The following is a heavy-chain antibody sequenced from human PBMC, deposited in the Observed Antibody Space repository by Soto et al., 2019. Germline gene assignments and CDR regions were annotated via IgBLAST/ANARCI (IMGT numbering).Heavy chain of an antibody. Sequence: VASVKVSCKASGGTFSSYAISWVRQAPGQGLEWMGGIIPIFGTANYAQKSQGRVTITADESTSTAYMELSSLRSEDTAVYYCASPRLYSGGWSKYFQHWGQGTLVTVSS. CDR3: ASPRLYSGGWSKYFQH. CDR2: IIPIFGTA. V-gene: IGHV1-69*13. CDR1: GGTFSSYA. J-gene: IGHJ1*01. D-gene: IGHD6-19*01.